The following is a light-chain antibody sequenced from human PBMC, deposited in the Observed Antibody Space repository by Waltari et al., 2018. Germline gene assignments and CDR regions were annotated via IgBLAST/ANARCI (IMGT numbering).Light chain of an antibody. CDR2: DVT. J-gene: IGLJ1*01. Sequence: QSALTQPRSVPGSPGQSVTISCTGTNSAVGGYNWVSWYQQHPGKAPKVIIYDVTKRPSGVPDRFSGSKSGDMASLTISGIQADDEADYYCCSFAGTPYVCGTGTKVIVL. CDR1: NSAVGGYNW. CDR3: CSFAGTPYV. V-gene: IGLV2-11*01.